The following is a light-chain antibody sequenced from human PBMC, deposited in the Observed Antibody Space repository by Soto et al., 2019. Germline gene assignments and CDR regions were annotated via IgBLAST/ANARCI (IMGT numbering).Light chain of an antibody. CDR1: QSVLYSSNNKNY. J-gene: IGKJ1*01. Sequence: DIVMTQSPDSLAVSLGERATINCKSSQSVLYSSNNKNYLAWYQQKPGQPPKLLIYWASTRDSGVPDRFSGSGSGTDFTLTISNLQAEDVAVYYCQQYYSTPWTFGQGTKVDIK. V-gene: IGKV4-1*01. CDR2: WAS. CDR3: QQYYSTPWT.